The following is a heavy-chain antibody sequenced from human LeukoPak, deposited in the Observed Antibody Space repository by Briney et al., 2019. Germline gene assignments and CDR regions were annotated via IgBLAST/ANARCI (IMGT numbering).Heavy chain of an antibody. CDR3: ADHIAAAGHHYFDY. D-gene: IGHD6-13*01. CDR2: IYATGTT. Sequence: SETLSLTCTVSDTSINTYYWSWIRQPAGKGLEWIGHIYATGTTNYNPSLNSRVTMSVDTSKNQFSLKLSSVTAADTAVYYCADHIAAAGHHYFDYWGQGTLVTVSS. CDR1: DTSINTYY. V-gene: IGHV4-4*07. J-gene: IGHJ4*02.